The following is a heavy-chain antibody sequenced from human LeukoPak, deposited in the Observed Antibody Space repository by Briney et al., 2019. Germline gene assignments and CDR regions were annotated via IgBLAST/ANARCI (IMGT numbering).Heavy chain of an antibody. V-gene: IGHV3-15*01. Sequence: GGSLRLSCAASGFTFSHVWMSWVRQAPGKGLEWVGRIKTKIDGGTTDYAAPVKGRFTISRDDSKNTLYLQINSLKTEDTAAYYCTTESYCSSTSCPGTFDFWGQGTLVTVSS. D-gene: IGHD2-2*01. J-gene: IGHJ4*02. CDR3: TTESYCSSTSCPGTFDF. CDR1: GFTFSHVW. CDR2: IKTKIDGGTT.